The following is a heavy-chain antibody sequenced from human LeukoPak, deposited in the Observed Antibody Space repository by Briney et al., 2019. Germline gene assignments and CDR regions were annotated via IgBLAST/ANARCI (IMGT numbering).Heavy chain of an antibody. Sequence: RPSPAPSLFTSSNAVMSWVGQARGQGLEWGGRIKSKTDGGTTDYAAPVNGRFTISRDDSKNTLYLQMNSLKTEDTAVYYCTTCSTSCYAGIDYWGQGTLVTVSS. J-gene: IGHJ4*02. D-gene: IGHD2-2*01. CDR3: TTCSTSCYAGIDY. CDR1: LFTSSNAV. CDR2: IKSKTDGGTT. V-gene: IGHV3-15*01.